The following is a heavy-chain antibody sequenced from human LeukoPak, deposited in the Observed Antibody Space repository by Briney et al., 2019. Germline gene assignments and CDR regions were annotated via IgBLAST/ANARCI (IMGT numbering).Heavy chain of an antibody. Sequence: QPGGSLRLSCSASGFTFSSYEMNWVRQPPGKGLEWISYIPSSGSSTYYADSVKGRFTISRDNAKKSLYLQMNSLRAEDTAVYYCARDTYFYDSSGYYYYYSMDVWGQGTTVTVSS. CDR3: ARDTYFYDSSGYYYYYSMDV. V-gene: IGHV3-48*03. D-gene: IGHD3-22*01. CDR1: GFTFSSYE. CDR2: IPSSGSST. J-gene: IGHJ6*02.